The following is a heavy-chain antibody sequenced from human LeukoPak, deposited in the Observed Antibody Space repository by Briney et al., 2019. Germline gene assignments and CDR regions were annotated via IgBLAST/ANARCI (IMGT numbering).Heavy chain of an antibody. V-gene: IGHV6-1*01. D-gene: IGHD3-10*01. CDR3: ARALGSGSYPY. CDR1: GDSVSSDSGA. J-gene: IGHJ4*02. CDR2: TYYRSTWYN. Sequence: SQTLSLTCAISGDSVSSDSGAWNWIRQSPSRGLEWPGRTYYRSTWYNDYAVSVKSRMTINPDTSKNQFSLQLNSVTPEDTAAYYCARALGSGSYPYWGQGTLVTVSS.